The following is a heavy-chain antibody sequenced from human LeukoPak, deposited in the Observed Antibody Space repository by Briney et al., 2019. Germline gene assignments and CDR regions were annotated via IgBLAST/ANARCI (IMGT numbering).Heavy chain of an antibody. Sequence: GGSLRLSCAASGFTFSSYAMSWVRQAPGMGLEWVSAIGGSDGNTYYADSVKGRFTISRDNSKNSLYLQINSLRADDTAVYYCAKVQYSDYDMNFDSWGQGTTVTVSS. CDR3: AKVQYSDYDMNFDS. J-gene: IGHJ4*02. CDR2: IGGSDGNT. CDR1: GFTFSSYA. D-gene: IGHD5-12*01. V-gene: IGHV3-23*01.